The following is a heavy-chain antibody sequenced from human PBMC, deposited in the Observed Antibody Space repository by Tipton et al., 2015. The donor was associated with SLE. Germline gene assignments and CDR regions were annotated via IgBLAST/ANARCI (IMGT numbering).Heavy chain of an antibody. Sequence: PGLVKPSGTVSLTCAVSGGSINSYNWWTWVRQPPGKGLEWIGEIYHSGTTNYNPSLKSRITISLDKSNNHFSLRLSSLTAADTAVYYCARGPDYSNYYFYRMDVWGQGTTVTVSS. V-gene: IGHV4-4*02. CDR2: IYHSGTT. CDR3: ARGPDYSNYYFYRMDV. D-gene: IGHD4-11*01. CDR1: GGSINSYNW. J-gene: IGHJ6*02.